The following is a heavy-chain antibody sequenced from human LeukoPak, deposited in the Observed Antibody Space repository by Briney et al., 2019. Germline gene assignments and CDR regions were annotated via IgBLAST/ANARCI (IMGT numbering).Heavy chain of an antibody. V-gene: IGHV4-39*07. Sequence: PSETLSLTCTVSGGSISSSSYSWGWIRQPPGKGLEWIGSIYYSGSTYYNPSLKSRVTISVDTSKNQFSLKLSSVTAADTAVYYCASGVGTYYYYMDVWGKGTTVTVSS. CDR1: GGSISSSSYS. CDR3: ASGVGTYYYYMDV. CDR2: IYYSGST. J-gene: IGHJ6*03.